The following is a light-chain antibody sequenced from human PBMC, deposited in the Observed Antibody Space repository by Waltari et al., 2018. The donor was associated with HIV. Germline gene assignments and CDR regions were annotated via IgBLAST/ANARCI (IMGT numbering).Light chain of an antibody. Sequence: QSVLTQPPSVSGTPGQSVTISCSGSNSNIGSNTVNWTQHLPQPAPKLLINRNLQRPSGVPDRFSGSKSGTSASLAISGLQSEDEADYYCATWDDILRGIVFGGGTNLTVL. V-gene: IGLV1-44*01. CDR3: ATWDDILRGIV. J-gene: IGLJ2*01. CDR1: NSNIGSNT. CDR2: RNL.